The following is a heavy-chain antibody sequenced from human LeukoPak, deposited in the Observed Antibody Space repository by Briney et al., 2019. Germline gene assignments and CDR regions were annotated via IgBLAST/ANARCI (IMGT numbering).Heavy chain of an antibody. V-gene: IGHV4-34*01. J-gene: IGHJ4*02. CDR1: GFTFSRYW. Sequence: GSLRLSCAASGFTFSRYWMSWVRQPPGKGLEWIGEINHSGSTNYNPFLKSRVTISVDTSKNQFSLKLSSVTAADTAVYYCARAYQPLLYRGRLFDYWGQGTLVTVSS. CDR2: INHSGST. CDR3: ARAYQPLLYRGRLFDY. D-gene: IGHD2-2*02.